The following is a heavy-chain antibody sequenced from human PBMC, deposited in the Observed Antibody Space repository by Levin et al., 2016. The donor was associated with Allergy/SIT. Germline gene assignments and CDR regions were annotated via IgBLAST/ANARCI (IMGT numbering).Heavy chain of an antibody. CDR3: ARADLVVATGFRP. V-gene: IGHV1-8*02. Sequence: ASVKVSCKASGGTFSTYAISWVRQAPGQGLELLGWMNPNTGETGYAQNFQGRVSMTRNTSISTAYMELSSLRSEDTAVYYCARADLVVATGFRPWGQGTLVTVSS. CDR1: GGTFSTYA. D-gene: IGHD2-2*01. J-gene: IGHJ5*02. CDR2: MNPNTGET.